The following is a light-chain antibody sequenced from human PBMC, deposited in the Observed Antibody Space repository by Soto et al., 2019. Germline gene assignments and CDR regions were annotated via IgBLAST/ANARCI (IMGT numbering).Light chain of an antibody. J-gene: IGKJ3*01. Sequence: DIQMTQSPSSLSASVGDRVTITCRASQSIGFFLNWYHQKPGKAPKLLIYAASSLQSRVPSRFSSSGSGTDFTLTITSLQPEDFGTYYCQQSYGNPGFAPGTKVDIK. CDR2: AAS. CDR1: QSIGFF. V-gene: IGKV1-39*01. CDR3: QQSYGNPG.